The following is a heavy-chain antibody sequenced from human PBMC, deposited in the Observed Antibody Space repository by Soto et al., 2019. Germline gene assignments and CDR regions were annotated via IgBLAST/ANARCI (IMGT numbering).Heavy chain of an antibody. Sequence: SETLSLTCAVYGGSFSGYYWSWIRQPPGKGLEWIGSINYSGSTNYNPSLKSRVTISVDTSKNQFSLRLGSLTAADTAVYYCASRTYYDILTGSPQVDVWGKGTTVTVSS. CDR1: GGSFSGYY. V-gene: IGHV4-34*01. CDR3: ASRTYYDILTGSPQVDV. J-gene: IGHJ6*04. D-gene: IGHD3-9*01. CDR2: INYSGST.